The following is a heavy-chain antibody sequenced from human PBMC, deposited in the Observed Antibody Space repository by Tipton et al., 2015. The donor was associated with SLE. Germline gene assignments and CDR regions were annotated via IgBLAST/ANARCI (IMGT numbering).Heavy chain of an antibody. Sequence: TLSLTCTVSSGSIRSGGYYWSWIRQHPGKGLEWIGYIYYTGTTYYNPALKSRLTISVDTSKNQFSLKLSSVTAADTAVYYCARLGYAFWSRYADSWGQGTLVTVSS. J-gene: IGHJ4*02. CDR3: ARLGYAFWSRYADS. V-gene: IGHV4-31*03. D-gene: IGHD3-3*01. CDR1: SGSIRSGGYY. CDR2: IYYTGTT.